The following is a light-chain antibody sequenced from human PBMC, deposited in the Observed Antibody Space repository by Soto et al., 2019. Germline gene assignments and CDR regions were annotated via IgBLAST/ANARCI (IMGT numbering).Light chain of an antibody. Sequence: EIVMTQSPATLSVSPGERATLFCRASQGVSTYLAWYQQKPGQAPRLLIYGPSTRATGIPARFSGSGSGTEFTLTISSLPSEDFAVYYCQQYYDWPLTFGGGTKVEVK. CDR3: QQYYDWPLT. CDR2: GPS. J-gene: IGKJ4*01. V-gene: IGKV3-15*01. CDR1: QGVSTY.